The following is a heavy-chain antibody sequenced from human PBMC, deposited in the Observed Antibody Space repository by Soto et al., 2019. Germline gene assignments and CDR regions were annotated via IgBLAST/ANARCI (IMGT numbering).Heavy chain of an antibody. D-gene: IGHD4-17*01. CDR2: ISGSGGST. V-gene: IGHV3-23*01. CDR1: GFTFSSYA. CDR3: AKHDYGDYEALDY. J-gene: IGHJ4*02. Sequence: EVQLLESGGGLVQPGGSLRLSCAASGFTFSSYAMSWVRQAPGKGLEWVSAISGSGGSTYYADSVKGRFTISRDNSKNPLYLQMNRLRAEDTAVYYCAKHDYGDYEALDYWGQGTLVTVSS.